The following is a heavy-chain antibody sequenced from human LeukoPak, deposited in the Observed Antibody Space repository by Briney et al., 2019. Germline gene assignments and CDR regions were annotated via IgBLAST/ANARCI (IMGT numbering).Heavy chain of an antibody. J-gene: IGHJ4*02. CDR1: GFNFSTFG. V-gene: IGHV3-33*01. CDR2: IWYDGVNR. D-gene: IGHD1-26*01. CDR3: AGAYGSYIDY. Sequence: GRSLRLSCATSGFNFSTFGMHGIRQAPGKGLEWVAVIWYDGVNRYYADFVKGRVTISRDNSKNTLNLQMNYLTAEDTGVYYCAGAYGSYIDYWGQGTLVTVSS.